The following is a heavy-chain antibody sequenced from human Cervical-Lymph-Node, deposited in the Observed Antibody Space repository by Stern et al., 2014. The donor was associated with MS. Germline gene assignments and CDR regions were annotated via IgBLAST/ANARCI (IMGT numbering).Heavy chain of an antibody. D-gene: IGHD1-26*01. Sequence: EVQLVQSGGGLVKPGGSLRLSCAASGFAFSSFSMYWVRQAPGKGLEWVSSISSRSSYTHYIDSVKGRFTISRDNAKNSLYLEMNSLGAEDTAVYYCARPPPSGSLNYQSGSSDHDYWGQGTLVFVSS. V-gene: IGHV3-21*01. CDR1: GFAFSSFS. CDR2: ISSRSSYT. J-gene: IGHJ4*02. CDR3: ARPPPSGSLNYQSGSSDHDY.